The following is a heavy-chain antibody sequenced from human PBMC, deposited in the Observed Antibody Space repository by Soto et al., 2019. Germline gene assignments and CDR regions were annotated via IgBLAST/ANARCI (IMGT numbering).Heavy chain of an antibody. V-gene: IGHV3-23*01. D-gene: IGHD7-27*01. CDR2: ISSSGGST. Sequence: EVQLLESGGGLVQPGGSLRLSCAASGFTFSSYTMSWVRQGPGKGLEWVSGISSSGGSTVYAASVKGRFTISRDNFKNTLYLQMDGLRAEDTAVYYCAKGWGDYWGQGTPVTVSS. J-gene: IGHJ4*02. CDR3: AKGWGDY. CDR1: GFTFSSYT.